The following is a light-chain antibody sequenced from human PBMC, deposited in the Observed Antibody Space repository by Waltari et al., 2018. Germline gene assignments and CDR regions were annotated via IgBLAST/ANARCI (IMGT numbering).Light chain of an antibody. J-gene: IGKJ4*01. CDR2: DAS. CDR3: QQYSGYSGP. V-gene: IGKV1-5*01. Sequence: DIQMTQFPSTLSASVGDRVTITCRARQSIRRWLAWYQQKPGKAPKVLIYDASTLERGVPSRFSGSGSETEFTLAISSLQPDDFATYYCQQYSGYSGPFGGGTKVEIK. CDR1: QSIRRW.